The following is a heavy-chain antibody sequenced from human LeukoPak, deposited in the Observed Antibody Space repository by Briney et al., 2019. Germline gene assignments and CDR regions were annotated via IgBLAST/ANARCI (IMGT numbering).Heavy chain of an antibody. Sequence: SETLSLTCSVTGYSINSGYYWGWIRQPPGKGLEWIGTIYHSGSTYYNPSLKSRVTISVDTSKNQFSLKLSSVTAADTAVYYCARPYSSSWYGDYYYMDVWGKGTTVTVSS. V-gene: IGHV4-38-2*02. J-gene: IGHJ6*03. CDR3: ARPYSSSWYGDYYYMDV. CDR1: GYSINSGYY. CDR2: IYHSGST. D-gene: IGHD6-13*01.